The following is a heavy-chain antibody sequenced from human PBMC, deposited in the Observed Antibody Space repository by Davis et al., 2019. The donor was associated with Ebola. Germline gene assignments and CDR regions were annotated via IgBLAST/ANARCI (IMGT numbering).Heavy chain of an antibody. CDR3: AKDSATITPYYFNN. CDR2: ISGSGGKT. J-gene: IGHJ4*02. CDR1: GLTFNIYG. V-gene: IGHV3-23*01. Sequence: GESLKISCAASGLTFNIYGMSWVRQAPGKGLEWVSAISGSGGKTFYADSVKGRFTISRDNSKNTLYLQMNSLRAEDTALYYCAKDSATITPYYFNNWGQGTLVTVSS. D-gene: IGHD5-24*01.